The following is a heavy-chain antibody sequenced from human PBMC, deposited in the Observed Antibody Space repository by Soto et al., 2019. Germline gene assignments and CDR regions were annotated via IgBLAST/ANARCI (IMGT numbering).Heavy chain of an antibody. CDR1: GFTFRTYW. Sequence: EVQLVESGGGLVQLGGSLRLSCEASGFTFRTYWMHWVRQAPGKGLVWVSRIKSDGSGTYYADSVEGRFTISRDNFQNTLYLPRDSLRAEDTAVYYCVRGDGDYHDGNGYLGRHWGQGNLVTVSS. V-gene: IGHV3-74*01. D-gene: IGHD3-22*01. J-gene: IGHJ4*02. CDR3: VRGDGDYHDGNGYLGRH. CDR2: IKSDGSGT.